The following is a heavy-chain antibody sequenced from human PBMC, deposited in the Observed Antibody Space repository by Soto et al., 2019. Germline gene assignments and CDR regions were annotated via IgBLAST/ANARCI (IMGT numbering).Heavy chain of an antibody. CDR1: GFTFSTFW. Sequence: EVQLVESGGGLVQPGGSLRLSCEASGFTFSTFWMHWVRQAPGKGLVWVSRINSDGSSTNYADSVKGRVTISRDNAKNLLYLQMNSLRAEDTAVSYCARDFEYWGQGTLVTVSS. V-gene: IGHV3-74*01. J-gene: IGHJ4*02. CDR3: ARDFEY. CDR2: INSDGSST.